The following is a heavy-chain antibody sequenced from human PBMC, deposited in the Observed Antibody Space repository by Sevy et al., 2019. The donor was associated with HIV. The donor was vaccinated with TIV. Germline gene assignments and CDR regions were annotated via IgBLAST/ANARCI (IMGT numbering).Heavy chain of an antibody. Sequence: SETLSLTCTVSGGSISAYHWSWIRQPPGKGLEYIGYIHYTGTTNYNPSLKSRVTISVDTSKNQFSLKLSSVTAADTALYSGPRPPPVRSGDDSLNWFDPWGQGTLVTVSS. CDR1: GGSISAYH. CDR2: IHYTGTT. D-gene: IGHD5-12*01. CDR3: PRPPPVRSGDDSLNWFDP. J-gene: IGHJ5*02. V-gene: IGHV4-59*01.